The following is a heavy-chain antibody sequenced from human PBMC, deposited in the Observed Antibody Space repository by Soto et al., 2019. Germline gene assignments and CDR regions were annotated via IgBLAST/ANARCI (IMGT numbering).Heavy chain of an antibody. Sequence: QLQLQESGPGLVKPSETLSLTCTVSGGSISSSSYYWGWIRQPPGKGLEWIGSIYYSGSTYYNPSLKSRVTLSVDTSKNQFSLKLSSVTAADTAVYYCAWESYDFWSGYYHRPGGSFDYWGQGTLVTVSS. CDR3: AWESYDFWSGYYHRPGGSFDY. V-gene: IGHV4-39*01. D-gene: IGHD3-3*01. CDR2: IYYSGST. J-gene: IGHJ4*02. CDR1: GGSISSSSYY.